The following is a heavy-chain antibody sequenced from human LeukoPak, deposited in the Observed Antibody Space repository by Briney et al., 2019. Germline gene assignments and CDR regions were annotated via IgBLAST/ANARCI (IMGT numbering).Heavy chain of an antibody. V-gene: IGHV4-30-2*01. CDR2: IYHSGST. J-gene: IGHJ4*02. CDR3: ARGREATVAGTN. CDR1: GGSISSGGYS. Sequence: SETLSLTCAVSGGSISSGGYSWSWIRQPPGKGLEWIGYIYHSGSTYYNPSLKSRVTISVDRSKNQFSLKLSSVTAADTAVYYCARGREATVAGTNWGQGTLVTVSS. D-gene: IGHD6-19*01.